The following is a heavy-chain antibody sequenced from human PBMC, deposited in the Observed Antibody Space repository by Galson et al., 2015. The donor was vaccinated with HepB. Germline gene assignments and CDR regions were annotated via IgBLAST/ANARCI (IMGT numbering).Heavy chain of an antibody. CDR2: ISWNSEKI. J-gene: IGHJ6*02. D-gene: IGHD1-26*01. Sequence: SLRLSCAVSGFTFGDYGMNWVRQAPGKGLEWVLGISWNSEKIDYADSVKGRFTISRDNAKNSLYLQMNSLRVEDTALYYCVKDMGASFYYYGLDVWGQGTTVTVSS. V-gene: IGHV3-9*01. CDR3: VKDMGASFYYYGLDV. CDR1: GFTFGDYG.